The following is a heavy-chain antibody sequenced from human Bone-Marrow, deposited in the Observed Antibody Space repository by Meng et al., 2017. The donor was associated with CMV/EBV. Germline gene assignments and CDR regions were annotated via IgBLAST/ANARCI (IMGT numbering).Heavy chain of an antibody. V-gene: IGHV3-11*01. D-gene: IGHD2-2*01. CDR3: AREGVVPAATPFDP. CDR2: ISSSGSTI. Sequence: GGSLRLSCAASGFTFSNSDMNWIRQAPGKGLEWVSYISSSGSTIYYADSVKGRFTISRDNAKNSLYLQMNSLRAEDTAVYYCAREGVVPAATPFDPWGQGTLVTVSS. CDR1: GFTFSNSD. J-gene: IGHJ5*02.